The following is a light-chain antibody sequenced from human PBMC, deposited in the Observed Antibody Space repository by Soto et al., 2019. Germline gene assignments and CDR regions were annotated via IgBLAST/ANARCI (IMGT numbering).Light chain of an antibody. J-gene: IGKJ1*01. CDR2: KAS. CDR3: QQYNSYPWT. V-gene: IGKV1-5*03. CDR1: QSISSW. Sequence: DIQMTQSPSTLSASVGDRVTIPCRASQSISSWLAWYQQKPGKAPKLLIYKASSLKSGVPSRFSGSGSGTEFTLTISSLQPDDFATYYCQQYNSYPWTFGQGTKVDIK.